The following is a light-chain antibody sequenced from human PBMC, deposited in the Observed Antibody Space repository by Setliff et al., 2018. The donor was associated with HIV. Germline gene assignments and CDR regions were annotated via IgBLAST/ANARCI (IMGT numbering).Light chain of an antibody. CDR2: GVN. Sequence: QSALTQPASVSGSPGQSITISCPGTSSDVGGYNSVSWYQHYPGKAPKVMIYGVNNRPSGVSNRFSGSKSGSTASLTISGLQAEDEADYFCTSYTRDNTITRVFGTGTKV. CDR3: TSYTRDNTITRV. J-gene: IGLJ1*01. V-gene: IGLV2-14*01. CDR1: SSDVGGYNS.